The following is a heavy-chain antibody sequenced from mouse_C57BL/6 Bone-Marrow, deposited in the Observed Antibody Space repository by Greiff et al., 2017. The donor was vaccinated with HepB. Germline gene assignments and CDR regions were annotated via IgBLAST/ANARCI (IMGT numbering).Heavy chain of an antibody. J-gene: IGHJ2*01. CDR3: ARLRGNLGY. D-gene: IGHD2-14*01. V-gene: IGHV1-55*01. Sequence: VQLQQSGPELVKPGASVKISCKASGYTFTSYWITWVKQRPGQGLEWIGDIYPGSGSTNYNEKFKSKATLTVDTSSSTAYMQLSSLTSEDSAVYYCARLRGNLGYWGQGTTLTVSS. CDR1: GYTFTSYW. CDR2: IYPGSGST.